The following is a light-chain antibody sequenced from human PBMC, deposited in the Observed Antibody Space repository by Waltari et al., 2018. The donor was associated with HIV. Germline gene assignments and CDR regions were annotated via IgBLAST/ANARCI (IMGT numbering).Light chain of an antibody. V-gene: IGLV3-25*03. CDR2: KDI. Sequence: SYELTQPPSVSVSPGQTARITFSGDALPKPYAYWYQQKPGQAPILVINKDIERPSGIPERFSGSSSGTTVTLTISGVQAEDEADYYCQSADSSDTFVFGSGTKVTVL. CDR1: ALPKPY. J-gene: IGLJ1*01. CDR3: QSADSSDTFV.